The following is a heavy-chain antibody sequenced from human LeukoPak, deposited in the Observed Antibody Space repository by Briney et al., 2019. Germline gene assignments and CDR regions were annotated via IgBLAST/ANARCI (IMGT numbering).Heavy chain of an antibody. CDR3: AREGAAGEFDY. D-gene: IGHD6-13*01. CDR2: IIPIFGTA. CDR1: GGTFSSYA. V-gene: IGHV1-69*13. Sequence: ASVKVSCKASGGTFSSYAISWVRQAPGQGLERMGGIIPIFGTANYAQKFQGRVTITADESTSTAYMELSSLRSEDTAVYYCAREGAAGEFDYWGQGTLVTVSS. J-gene: IGHJ4*02.